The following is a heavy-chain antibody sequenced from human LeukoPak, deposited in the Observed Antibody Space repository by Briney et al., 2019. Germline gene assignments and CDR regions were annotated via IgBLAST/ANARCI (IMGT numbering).Heavy chain of an antibody. D-gene: IGHD2-15*01. V-gene: IGHV4-4*09. CDR3: ARHGLPAVVVVAATDNWFDP. Sequence: SEILSLTCTVSGGSISSYYWSWIRQPPGKGLEWIGYIYTSGSTNYNPSLKSRVTISVDTSKNQFSLKLSSVTAADTAVYYCARHGLPAVVVVAATDNWFDPWGQGTLVTVSS. CDR1: GGSISSYY. CDR2: IYTSGST. J-gene: IGHJ5*02.